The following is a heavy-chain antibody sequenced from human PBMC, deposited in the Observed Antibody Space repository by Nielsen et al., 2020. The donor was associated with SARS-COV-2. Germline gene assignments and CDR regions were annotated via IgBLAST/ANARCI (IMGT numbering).Heavy chain of an antibody. D-gene: IGHD6-13*01. CDR1: GFTFSSYG. CDR3: ARHQGNWYSSSWYPPVGAFDI. J-gene: IGHJ3*02. Sequence: GESLKISCAASGFTFSSYGMHWVRQAPGKGLEWVAVISYDGSNKYYADSVKGRFTISRDNSKNTLYLQMNSPRAEDTAVYYCARHQGNWYSSSWYPPVGAFDIWGQGTMVTVSS. CDR2: ISYDGSNK. V-gene: IGHV3-30*03.